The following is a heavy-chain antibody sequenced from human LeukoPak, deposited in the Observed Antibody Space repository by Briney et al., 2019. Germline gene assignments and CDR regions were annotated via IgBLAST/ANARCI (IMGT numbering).Heavy chain of an antibody. D-gene: IGHD3-10*01. J-gene: IGHJ4*02. CDR1: GFTFSDYY. V-gene: IGHV3-11*01. CDR3: ARFGPRGSYYYGSGSYYMNY. Sequence: GGSLRLSCAASGFTFSDYYMSWIRQAPGKGLEWVSYISSSGSTIYYADSVKGRFTISRDNAKNSLYLQMNSLRAEDTAVYYCARFGPRGSYYYGSGSYYMNYWGQGTLDTVSS. CDR2: ISSSGSTI.